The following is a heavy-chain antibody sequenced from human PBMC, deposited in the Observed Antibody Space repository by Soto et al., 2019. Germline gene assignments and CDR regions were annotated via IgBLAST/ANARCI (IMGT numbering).Heavy chain of an antibody. V-gene: IGHV4-30-2*01. Sequence: QLQLQESGSGLVKPSQTLSLTCAVSGGSISSGGYSWSWIRQPPGKGLEWIGYIFHSGSTYYNPSLKSRVTISVDRSKNQFSLKLSSVTAADTAVYYCARVNSGYTSYFDYWGQGTLVTVSS. J-gene: IGHJ4*02. CDR3: ARVNSGYTSYFDY. D-gene: IGHD5-12*01. CDR1: GGSISSGGYS. CDR2: IFHSGST.